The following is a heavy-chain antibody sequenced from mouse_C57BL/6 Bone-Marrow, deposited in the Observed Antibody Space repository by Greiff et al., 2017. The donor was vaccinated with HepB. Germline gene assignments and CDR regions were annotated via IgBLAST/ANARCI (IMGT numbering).Heavy chain of an antibody. D-gene: IGHD1-1*01. CDR2: IWTGGGT. V-gene: IGHV2-9-1*01. Sequence: VKVVESGPGLVAPSQSLSITCTVSGFSLTSYAISWVRQPPGKGLEWLGVIWTGGGTNYNSALKSRLSISKDNSKSQVFLKMNSLQTDDTARYYCARMGITTVVANFDYWGQGTTLTVSS. CDR3: ARMGITTVVANFDY. J-gene: IGHJ2*01. CDR1: GFSLTSYA.